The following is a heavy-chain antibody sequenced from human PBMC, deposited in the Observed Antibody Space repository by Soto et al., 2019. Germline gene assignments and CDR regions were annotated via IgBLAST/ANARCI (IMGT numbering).Heavy chain of an antibody. Sequence: PWESLTIPCKSSGEKFCGAWIGWVRQMPGKGLEWMGIIKPGTSDIRYSPSCRGHVTISADEAVSTAYLQWSSLKASDTAMYYCARQLSHICDSWGQGTLVNVS. D-gene: IGHD3-3*02. CDR2: IKPGTSDI. J-gene: IGHJ4*02. V-gene: IGHV5-51*01. CDR3: ARQLSHICDS. CDR1: GEKFCGAW.